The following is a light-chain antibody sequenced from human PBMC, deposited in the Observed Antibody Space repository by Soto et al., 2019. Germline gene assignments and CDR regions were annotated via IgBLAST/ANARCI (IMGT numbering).Light chain of an antibody. V-gene: IGKV3-20*01. Sequence: EIGWTQSPGTLSLSPGERATLSCRASQSVSSAYLAWYQQKPCQAPRLLISGASSRATGIPDRFSGSGSVTDFSLTISRLEPEDFAVYYCQQYGGSVPITFGPGTRLDMK. J-gene: IGKJ5*01. CDR3: QQYGGSVPIT. CDR2: GAS. CDR1: QSVSSAY.